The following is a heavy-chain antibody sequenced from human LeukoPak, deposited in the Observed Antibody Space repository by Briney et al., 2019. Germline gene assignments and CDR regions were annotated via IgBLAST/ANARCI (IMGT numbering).Heavy chain of an antibody. D-gene: IGHD3-22*01. Sequence: ASVKVSCKASGYTFTSSGISWVRQAPGQRVKGMGWISAYNGNTNYAQKLQGRVTMTTDTSTSTAYMELRSLRSDDTAVYYCARHVHLRDYEPLDYWGQGTLVSVSS. V-gene: IGHV1-18*01. J-gene: IGHJ4*02. CDR2: ISAYNGNT. CDR1: GYTFTSSG. CDR3: ARHVHLRDYEPLDY.